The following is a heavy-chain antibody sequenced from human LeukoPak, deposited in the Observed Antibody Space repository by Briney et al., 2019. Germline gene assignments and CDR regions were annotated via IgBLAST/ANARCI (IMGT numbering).Heavy chain of an antibody. J-gene: IGHJ6*02. V-gene: IGHV3-21*01. CDR1: GSTFSSYS. CDR2: ISSSSNYV. D-gene: IGHD6-13*01. CDR3: ARDPRGAAGTYGMDV. Sequence: GGSLRLSCAASGSTFSSYSMNWVRQAPGKGLEWVSSISSSSNYVFYADSVKGRITISRDNAKNSLYLQINSLRAEDTAVYYCARDPRGAAGTYGMDVWGQGTTVTVSS.